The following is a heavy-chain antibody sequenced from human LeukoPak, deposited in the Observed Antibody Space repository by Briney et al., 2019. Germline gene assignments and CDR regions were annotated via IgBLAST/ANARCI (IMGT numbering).Heavy chain of an antibody. V-gene: IGHV3-23*01. D-gene: IGHD3-16*01. Sequence: PGGSLRLSCAASEFTFNHYAMSWVRQAPGKGLEWVSGISDSGGSTYYADSVKGRFTISRDNSKNTLYLQMSSLRAEDTAVYYCAKGVAGWGKNYFDHWGQGTLVTVSS. CDR2: ISDSGGST. CDR1: EFTFNHYA. CDR3: AKGVAGWGKNYFDH. J-gene: IGHJ4*02.